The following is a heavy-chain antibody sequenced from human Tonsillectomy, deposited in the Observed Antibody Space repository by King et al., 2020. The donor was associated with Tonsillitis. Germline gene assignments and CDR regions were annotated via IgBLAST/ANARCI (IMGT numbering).Heavy chain of an antibody. CDR1: GDSISSSSYY. CDR2: IYYSGST. J-gene: IGHJ4*01. Sequence: QLQESGPGLVKPSETLSLTCTVSGDSISSSSYYWGWIRQPPGKGLEWIGSIYYSGSTYYNPSLKSRVNISVDTSKNQFSLKLSSVTAADTAVYYCARPVYSSSSYYFDYWGHGTLVTVSS. D-gene: IGHD6-6*01. V-gene: IGHV4-39*01. CDR3: ARPVYSSSSYYFDY.